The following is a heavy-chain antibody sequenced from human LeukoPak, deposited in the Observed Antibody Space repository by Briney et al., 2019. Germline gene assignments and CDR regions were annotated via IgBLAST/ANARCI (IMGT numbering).Heavy chain of an antibody. J-gene: IGHJ6*02. CDR3: ARVMVRGVIQSGYYYYGMDV. CDR1: GGSISRYY. V-gene: IGHV4-59*01. D-gene: IGHD3-10*01. Sequence: SETLSLTCTVSGGSISRYYWSWIRQPPGKGLEWIGYIYYSGSTNYNPSLKSRVTISVDTSKNQFSLKLSSVTAADTAVYYCARVMVRGVIQSGYYYYGMDVWGQGTTVTVSS. CDR2: IYYSGST.